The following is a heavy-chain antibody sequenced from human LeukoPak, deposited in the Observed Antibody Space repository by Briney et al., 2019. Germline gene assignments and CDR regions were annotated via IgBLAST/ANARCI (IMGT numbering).Heavy chain of an antibody. J-gene: IGHJ4*02. V-gene: IGHV1-18*01. Sequence: GASVKVSCKASGYTFTSYGISWVRPAPGQGLEWMGWISAYNGNTNYARKLQGRVTMTTDTSTSTAYMELRSLRSDDTAVYYCARIVVVPAAYGGIAARPADYWGQGTLVTVSS. CDR2: ISAYNGNT. CDR3: ARIVVVPAAYGGIAARPADY. D-gene: IGHD2-2*01. CDR1: GYTFTSYG.